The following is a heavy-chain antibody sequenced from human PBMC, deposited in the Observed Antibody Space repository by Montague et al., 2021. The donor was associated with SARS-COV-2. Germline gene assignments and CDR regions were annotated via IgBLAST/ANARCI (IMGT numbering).Heavy chain of an antibody. J-gene: IGHJ4*02. CDR3: AKVAVTKPPYYFDY. CDR2: VSWNSGTI. V-gene: IGHV3-9*01. CDR1: GFTFGDYA. Sequence: PLRLSCAASGFTFGDYAMHWVRQAPVKGLEWVSGVSWNSGTIGYXDSXHGRFTISRDNAKNSLYLQMNSLRAEDTALYFCAKVAVTKPPYYFDYWGQGTLVTVSS. D-gene: IGHD6-19*01.